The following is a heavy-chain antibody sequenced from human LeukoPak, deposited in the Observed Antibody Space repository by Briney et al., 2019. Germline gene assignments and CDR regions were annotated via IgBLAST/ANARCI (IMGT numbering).Heavy chain of an antibody. CDR1: GYSFTGYY. V-gene: IGHV1-46*01. CDR3: AREGGSYCSSTSCYVDYYYYYMDV. D-gene: IGHD2-2*01. Sequence: ASVKVSCKASGYSFTGYYIHWVRQVPGQGLEWMGIINPSGGSTSYAQKFQGRVIMTRDMSTSTVYMELSSLRSEDTAVYYCAREGGSYCSSTSCYVDYYYYYMDVWGKGTTVTVSS. J-gene: IGHJ6*03. CDR2: INPSGGST.